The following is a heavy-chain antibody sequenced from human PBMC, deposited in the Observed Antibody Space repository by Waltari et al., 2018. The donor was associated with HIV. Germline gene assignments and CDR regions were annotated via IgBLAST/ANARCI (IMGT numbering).Heavy chain of an antibody. CDR2: IYYSGST. CDR3: ARTTVTTFGWFDP. V-gene: IGHV4-39*01. Sequence: QLQLQESGPGLVKPSETLSLTCTVSGGSISSSSYYWGWIRQPPGKGLEWIGSIYYSGSTYYNPSLKSRVTISVDTSKNQFSLKLSSVTAADTAVYYCARTTVTTFGWFDPWGQGTLVTVSS. J-gene: IGHJ5*02. D-gene: IGHD4-17*01. CDR1: GGSISSSSYY.